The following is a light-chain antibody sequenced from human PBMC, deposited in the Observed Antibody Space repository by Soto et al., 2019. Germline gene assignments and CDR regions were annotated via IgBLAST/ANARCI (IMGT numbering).Light chain of an antibody. V-gene: IGLV2-11*01. CDR1: SSDVGGYNY. CDR2: DVS. CDR3: CSYAGSYTRV. Sequence: QSALTQPVSVSGSPGQSITISCTGTSSDVGGYNYVSWYQQYPGRVPKLLIYDVSKRPSGVPDRFSGSKSGNTASLTISGLQAEDEADYYCCSYAGSYTRVFGGGTKLTVL. J-gene: IGLJ2*01.